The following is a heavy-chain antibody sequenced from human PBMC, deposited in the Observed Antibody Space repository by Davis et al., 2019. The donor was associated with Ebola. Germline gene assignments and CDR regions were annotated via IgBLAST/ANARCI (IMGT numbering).Heavy chain of an antibody. CDR1: GYSFTSYW. V-gene: IGHV5-51*01. J-gene: IGHJ4*02. CDR2: IYPGDSDT. Sequence: GGSLRLSCKGSGYSFTSYWIGWVRQMPGKGLEWMGIIYPGDSDTRYSPSFQGQVTISADKSITTAYPQWSSLKASDTAMYYCARFLEWKADYWGQGTLVTVSS. CDR3: ARFLEWKADY. D-gene: IGHD3-3*01.